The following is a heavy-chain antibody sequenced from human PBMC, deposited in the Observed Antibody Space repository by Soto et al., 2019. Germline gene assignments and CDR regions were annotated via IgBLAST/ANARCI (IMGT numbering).Heavy chain of an antibody. Sequence: QVQLVQSGAEVKKPGASVKVSCKASGYTFTSYGISWVRQAPGQGLEWVGWISAYNGNTNYAQKLQGRVTMTTDTSTSTAYMELRSLRSDDTAVYYCASVVVTAPSFDAFDIWGQGTMVTVSS. D-gene: IGHD2-21*02. CDR2: ISAYNGNT. J-gene: IGHJ3*02. CDR1: GYTFTSYG. V-gene: IGHV1-18*01. CDR3: ASVVVTAPSFDAFDI.